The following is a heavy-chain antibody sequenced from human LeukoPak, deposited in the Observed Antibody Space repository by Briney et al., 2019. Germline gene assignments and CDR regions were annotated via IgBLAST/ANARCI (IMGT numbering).Heavy chain of an antibody. CDR3: ARDKAHSYGRYFDP. V-gene: IGHV4-59*01. CDR1: GGSISTYY. J-gene: IGHJ5*02. Sequence: NPSETLSLTCSVAGGSISTYYWNWIRQTPGKGLEWIGHIANGNTDYNPSLKSRVPISVDTSKNQFSVKLTSVSAEDTAVYYGARDKAHSYGRYFDPWGQGALVIVSS. D-gene: IGHD5-18*01. CDR2: IANGNT.